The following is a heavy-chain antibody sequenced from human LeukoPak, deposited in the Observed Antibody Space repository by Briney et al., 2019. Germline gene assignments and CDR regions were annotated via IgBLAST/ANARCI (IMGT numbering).Heavy chain of an antibody. CDR2: ISYDGSNK. J-gene: IGHJ4*02. D-gene: IGHD3-16*01. CDR1: GFTFSSYG. Sequence: GGSLRLSCAASGFTFSSYGMHWVRQAPGKGLEWVAVISYDGSNKYYADSVKGRFTISRDNYKNTLYLQMNSLRAEDTAVYYCAKDYVRSPLGYWGQGTLVTVSS. CDR3: AKDYVRSPLGY. V-gene: IGHV3-30*18.